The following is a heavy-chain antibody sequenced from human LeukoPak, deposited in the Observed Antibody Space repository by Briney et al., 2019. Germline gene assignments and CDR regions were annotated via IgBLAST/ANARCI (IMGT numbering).Heavy chain of an antibody. V-gene: IGHV1-46*01. D-gene: IGHD7-27*01. J-gene: IGHJ4*02. CDR1: GYTFTSYY. CDR3: SRGPHWDPHFDF. CDR2: INPSGGST. Sequence: ASVKVSCKASGYTFTSYYMHWVRQAPGQGLEWMGIINPSGGSTSYAQKFQGRVTMTRDMSTSTASMELSRLRSDDTAVYYCSRGPHWDPHFDFWGQGTLVTVSS.